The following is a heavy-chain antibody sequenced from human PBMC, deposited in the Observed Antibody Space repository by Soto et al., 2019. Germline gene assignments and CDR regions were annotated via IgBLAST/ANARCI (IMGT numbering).Heavy chain of an antibody. CDR3: ARDRSVVRGVIDYYYMDV. V-gene: IGHV1-18*01. J-gene: IGHJ6*03. CDR1: GYTFTSYG. D-gene: IGHD3-10*01. Sequence: ASVKVSCKASGYTFTSYGISWVRQAPGQGLEWMGWISAYNGNTNYAQKLQGRVTMTTDTSTSTAYMELRSLRSDDTAVYYCARDRSVVRGVIDYYYMDVWGKGTTVTVSS. CDR2: ISAYNGNT.